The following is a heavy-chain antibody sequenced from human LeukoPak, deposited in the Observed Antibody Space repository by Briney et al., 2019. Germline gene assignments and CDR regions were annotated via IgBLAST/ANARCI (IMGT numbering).Heavy chain of an antibody. CDR2: LNLSGDGA. CDR3: ATAVVQSYYYYYYYMDV. D-gene: IGHD2-15*01. J-gene: IGHJ6*03. V-gene: IGHV1-46*01. CDR1: GYSLTNYF. Sequence: ASVKVSCKASGYSLTNYFMHWVRQAPGQGPEWMGVLNLSGDGASYTQKFQGRVTITADESTSTAYMELSSLRSEDTAVYYCATAVVQSYYYYYYYMDVWGKGTTVTISS.